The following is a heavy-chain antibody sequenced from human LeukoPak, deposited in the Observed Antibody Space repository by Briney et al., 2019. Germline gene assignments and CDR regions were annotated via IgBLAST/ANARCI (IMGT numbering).Heavy chain of an antibody. Sequence: PGMSLRLSCEVSGFAFSNYGMHWVRQAPGKGLEWMAAIWDDGSKTYYADSVKGRCTISKDFSKNTLYLQMDSLRSEDTAIYYCARDVGVNWNYVLDYWGQGTLVTVSS. V-gene: IGHV3-33*01. J-gene: IGHJ4*02. CDR2: IWDDGSKT. CDR1: GFAFSNYG. D-gene: IGHD1-7*01. CDR3: ARDVGVNWNYVLDY.